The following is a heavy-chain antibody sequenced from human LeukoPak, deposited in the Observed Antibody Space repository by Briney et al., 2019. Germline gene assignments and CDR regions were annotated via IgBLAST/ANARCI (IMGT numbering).Heavy chain of an antibody. CDR2: ISGSGGST. Sequence: GGSLRLSCAASGFTFSSYGMTWVRQAPGKGLEWVSAISGSGGSTYYADSVKGRFTISRDNSKNTLYLQMNSLRAEDTAVYYCAKDLVVSNYYYFDYWGQGTLVTVSS. CDR1: GFTFSSYG. J-gene: IGHJ4*02. CDR3: AKDLVVSNYYYFDY. V-gene: IGHV3-23*01. D-gene: IGHD2-21*01.